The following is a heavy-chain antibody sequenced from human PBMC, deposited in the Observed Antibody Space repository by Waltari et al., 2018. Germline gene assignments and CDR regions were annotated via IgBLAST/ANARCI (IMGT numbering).Heavy chain of an antibody. CDR1: GYTLPELS. D-gene: IGHD3-3*01. V-gene: IGHV1-24*01. Sequence: QVQLVQSGAEVKKPGASVKVSCKVSGYTLPELSMHWVRQAPGKGLVWMGGFDPEDGETIYEQKFQGRVTMTEDTSTDTAYMELSSLRSEDTAVYYCATDLNHYDFWSGYYRNYWGQGTLVTVSS. CDR3: ATDLNHYDFWSGYYRNY. J-gene: IGHJ4*02. CDR2: FDPEDGET.